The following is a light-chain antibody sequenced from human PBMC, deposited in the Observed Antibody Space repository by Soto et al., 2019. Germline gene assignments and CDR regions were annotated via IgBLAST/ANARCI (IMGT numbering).Light chain of an antibody. V-gene: IGLV2-14*01. J-gene: IGLJ3*02. CDR2: EVS. CDR3: SSYTTGSTGV. Sequence: QSALTQPASVSGSPGQSITISCTGTSSDVGGYNYVSWYQQHPGKAPKLMIYEVSNRPSGVSNRFSGSKSGNTASLTISGLQAEDEADYSCSSYTTGSTGVFGGGTQLTVL. CDR1: SSDVGGYNY.